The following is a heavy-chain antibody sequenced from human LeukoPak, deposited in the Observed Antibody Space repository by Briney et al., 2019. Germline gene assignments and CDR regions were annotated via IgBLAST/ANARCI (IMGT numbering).Heavy chain of an antibody. D-gene: IGHD2-2*02. J-gene: IGHJ4*02. CDR3: ARECSSTSCYSGTNSDY. CDR2: IYYSGST. CDR1: GGSISSGGYY. Sequence: SETLSLTCTVSGGSISSGGYYWRWIRQHPGRGLEWIGYIYYSGSTYYNPSLKSRVTISVDTSKNQFSLKLSSVTAADTAVYYCARECSSTSCYSGTNSDYWGQGTLVTVSS. V-gene: IGHV4-31*03.